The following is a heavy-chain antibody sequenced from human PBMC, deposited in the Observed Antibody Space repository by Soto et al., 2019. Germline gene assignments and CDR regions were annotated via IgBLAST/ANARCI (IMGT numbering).Heavy chain of an antibody. CDR3: ARGRLWVDIVVVVAAKGAFDI. Sequence: SETLSLTCTVSGGSISSGDYYWSWIRQPPGKGLEWIGYINYSGSTNYNPSLKSRVTISVDTSKNQFSLKLSSVTAADTAVYYCARGRLWVDIVVVVAAKGAFDIWGQGTMVTVSS. V-gene: IGHV4-30-4*01. D-gene: IGHD2-15*01. CDR1: GGSISSGDYY. CDR2: INYSGST. J-gene: IGHJ3*02.